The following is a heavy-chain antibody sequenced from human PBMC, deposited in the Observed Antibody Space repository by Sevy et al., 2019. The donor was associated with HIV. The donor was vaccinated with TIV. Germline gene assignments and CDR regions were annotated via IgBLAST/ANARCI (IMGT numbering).Heavy chain of an antibody. CDR3: AKDILPNDY. CDR1: GFTFTNAA. J-gene: IGHJ4*02. CDR2: ITISGDRK. Sequence: GESLKISCAVSGFTFTNAAMTWVRQAPGKGLEWVSGITISGDRKYYADSVRGRFTISRDNSKNTVYLQMNSLIDEDTAVYYCAKDILPNDYWGQGTLVTVSS. V-gene: IGHV3-23*01.